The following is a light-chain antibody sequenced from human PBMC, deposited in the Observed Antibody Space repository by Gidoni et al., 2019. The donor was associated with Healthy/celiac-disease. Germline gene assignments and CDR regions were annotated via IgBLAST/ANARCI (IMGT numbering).Light chain of an antibody. Sequence: AIRMTQSPSSLSASTGDRVTITCRASQGLSSYLAWYQQKPGKAPKLLIYAASTLQSGVASRFSGSGSGTDFTLTISCLQSEDFATYYCQQYYSYPWTFGQGTKVEIK. CDR2: AAS. CDR1: QGLSSY. CDR3: QQYYSYPWT. V-gene: IGKV1-8*01. J-gene: IGKJ1*01.